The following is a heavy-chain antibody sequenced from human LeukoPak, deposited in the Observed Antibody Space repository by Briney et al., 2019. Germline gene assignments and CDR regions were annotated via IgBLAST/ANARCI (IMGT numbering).Heavy chain of an antibody. CDR2: ISSSSTDT. CDR3: AGGRRDNSYHGSGYSPPFDY. CDR1: GFTFSDYY. D-gene: IGHD3-22*01. Sequence: GGSLRLSCAAPGFTFSDYYMSWIRQAPGKGLEWLSYISSSSTDTNFADSVKGRFTISRDNAHNSLYLQLNGLRAEDTAVYYCAGGRRDNSYHGSGYSPPFDYWGQGTLVTVSS. V-gene: IGHV3-11*05. J-gene: IGHJ4*02.